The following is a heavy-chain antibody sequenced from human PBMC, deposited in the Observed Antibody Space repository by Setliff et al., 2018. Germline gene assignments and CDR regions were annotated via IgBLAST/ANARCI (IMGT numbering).Heavy chain of an antibody. J-gene: IGHJ4*02. CDR2: MYYSGDT. CDR1: GGSVRGYY. CDR3: ARLPPLHTPMALTFDY. Sequence: PSETLSLTCTVSGGSVRGYYWSWIRQPPGKGLEWIGYMYYSGDTNYNPSLKSRVTISVDTSKNQFSLELRSVTAADTAVYYCARLPPLHTPMALTFDYWGQGIQVTVSS. V-gene: IGHV4-59*08. D-gene: IGHD5-18*01.